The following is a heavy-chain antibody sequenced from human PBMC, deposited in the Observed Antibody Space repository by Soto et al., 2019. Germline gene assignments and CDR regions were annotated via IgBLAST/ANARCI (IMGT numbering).Heavy chain of an antibody. Sequence: VNVSCGACGYGFTSYARHWVHQAPGQRLEWMGWINAGSGNTKYSQKFQGRVTITRDTSASTAYMELSSLRSEDTAVYYCARGPLDCSSTSCPLYGMDVWGQGTTVTVSS. J-gene: IGHJ6*02. D-gene: IGHD2-2*01. V-gene: IGHV1-3*01. CDR1: GYGFTSYA. CDR3: ARGPLDCSSTSCPLYGMDV. CDR2: INAGSGNT.